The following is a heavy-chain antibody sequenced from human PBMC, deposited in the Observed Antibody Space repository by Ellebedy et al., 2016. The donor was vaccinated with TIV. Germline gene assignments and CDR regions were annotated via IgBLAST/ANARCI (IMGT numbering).Heavy chain of an antibody. V-gene: IGHV3-48*01. D-gene: IGHD3-10*01. CDR2: ISSGSSII. Sequence: GESLKISCAASRFTFSSYSMNWVRQAPGKGPEWVSYISSGSSIIYYADSVKGRFTISRDNSRNTVYLQMNNLRAEDTAVYYCARDSGRRRSWDNDYWGQGTLVTVSS. CDR1: RFTFSSYS. J-gene: IGHJ4*02. CDR3: ARDSGRRRSWDNDY.